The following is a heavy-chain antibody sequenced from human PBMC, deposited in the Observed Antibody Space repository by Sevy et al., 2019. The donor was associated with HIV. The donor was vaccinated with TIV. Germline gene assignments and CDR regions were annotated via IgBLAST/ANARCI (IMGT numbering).Heavy chain of an antibody. Sequence: ASVKVSCKVSGYTLSRLSMHWVRQGPGKGLEWMGRFDPEDDETIYAQKFQGRVTMTEDTSTDTANMELSSLRFEDTAVYYGATAKDYYENSGDPFDYWGQGTLVTVSS. V-gene: IGHV1-24*01. D-gene: IGHD3-22*01. CDR1: GYTLSRLS. CDR2: FDPEDDET. CDR3: ATAKDYYENSGDPFDY. J-gene: IGHJ4*02.